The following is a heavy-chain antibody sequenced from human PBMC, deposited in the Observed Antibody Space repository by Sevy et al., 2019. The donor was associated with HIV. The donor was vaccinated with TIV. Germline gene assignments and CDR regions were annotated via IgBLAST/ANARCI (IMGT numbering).Heavy chain of an antibody. CDR3: ARGGGTTGLNWFDP. Sequence: ASVKVSCKASGYTFTSYDINWVRQATGQGLEWMGWMNPNSGNTGYAQKFQGRVTMTRNTSISTAYMELSSLRSEDTAVYYYARGGGTTGLNWFDPWGQGTLVTVSS. D-gene: IGHD1-7*01. V-gene: IGHV1-8*01. CDR2: MNPNSGNT. CDR1: GYTFTSYD. J-gene: IGHJ5*02.